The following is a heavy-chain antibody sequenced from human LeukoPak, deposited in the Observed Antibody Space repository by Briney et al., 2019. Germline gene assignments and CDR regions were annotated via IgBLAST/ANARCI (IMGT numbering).Heavy chain of an antibody. CDR2: RYYRGST. CDR1: GDSISSSSSY. D-gene: IGHD6-13*01. CDR3: AYSSWGPGFDY. Sequence: SETLSLTCIVSGDSISSSSSYWGWIRQPPGKGLEWIGSRYYRGSTYYNPSLKSRVTISEDTSKNQLSLKLSSVTAADTAVYYCAYSSWGPGFDYWGQGTLFTVSS. V-gene: IGHV4-39*01. J-gene: IGHJ4*02.